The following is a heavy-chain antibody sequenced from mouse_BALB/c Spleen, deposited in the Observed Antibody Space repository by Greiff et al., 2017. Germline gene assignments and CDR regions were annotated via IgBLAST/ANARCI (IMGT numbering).Heavy chain of an antibody. J-gene: IGHJ2*01. CDR3: NALSTATEDYFDY. D-gene: IGHD1-2*01. Sequence: VHVKQSGAELVRSGASVKLSCTASGFNIKDYYMHWVKQRPEQGLEWIGWIDPENGDTEYAPKFQGKATMTADTSSNTAYLQLSSLTSEDTAVYYCNALSTATEDYFDYWGQGTTLTVSS. V-gene: IGHV14-4*02. CDR2: IDPENGDT. CDR1: GFNIKDYY.